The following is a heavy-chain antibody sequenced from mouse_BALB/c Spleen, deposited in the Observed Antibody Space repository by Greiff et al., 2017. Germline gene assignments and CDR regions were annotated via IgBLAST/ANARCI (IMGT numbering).Heavy chain of an antibody. CDR1: GYTFTEYT. V-gene: IGHV1-18*01. CDR3: ARTTMITPYYFDY. CDR2: INPNNGGT. Sequence: EVKLQESGPELVKPGASVKISCKTSGYTFTEYTMHWVKQSHGKSLEWIGGINPNNGGTIYNQKFKGKATLTVDKSSSTAYMELRSLTSEDTAVYYCARTTMITPYYFDYWGQGTTRTVSS. J-gene: IGHJ2*01. D-gene: IGHD2-4*01.